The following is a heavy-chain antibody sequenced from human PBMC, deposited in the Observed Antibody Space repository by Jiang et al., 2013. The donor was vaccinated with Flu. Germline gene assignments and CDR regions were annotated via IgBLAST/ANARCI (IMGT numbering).Heavy chain of an antibody. J-gene: IGHJ4*02. CDR3: ARTQKYSGFELPYFGY. V-gene: IGHV4-39*07. CDR2: IYHTGSS. Sequence: GSGLVKPSETLSLTCTVSGGSFNSDSYYWGWIRQPPGKALEWIGGIYHTGSSYSRPSLKSRVTIFVDTSKNQFSLKVTSVTAADTAVYYCARTQKYSGFELPYFGYWGQGRLVTVSS. CDR1: GGSFNSDSYY. D-gene: IGHD1-26*01.